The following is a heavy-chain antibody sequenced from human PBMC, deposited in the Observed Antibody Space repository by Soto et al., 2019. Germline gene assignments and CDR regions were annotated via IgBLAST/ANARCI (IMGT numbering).Heavy chain of an antibody. V-gene: IGHV4-59*01. Sequence: SETLSLTCTVSGGSISSYYWSWIRQPPGKGLEWIGYIYYSGSTNYNPSLKSRVTISVDTSKNQFSLKLSSVTAADTAVYYCARDHPGVDYRNFEEYYYYYYMDVWGKGTTVTVSS. CDR2: IYYSGST. CDR1: GGSISSYY. D-gene: IGHD4-4*01. CDR3: ARDHPGVDYRNFEEYYYYYYMDV. J-gene: IGHJ6*03.